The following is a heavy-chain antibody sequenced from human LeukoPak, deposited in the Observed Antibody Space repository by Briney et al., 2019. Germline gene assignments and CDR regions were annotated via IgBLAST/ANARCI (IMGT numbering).Heavy chain of an antibody. Sequence: GGSLRLSCAASEFTLTYNSMNWVRQAPGKGLEWLSHISIAGAIYYADSVKGRFTISKDNARNSLYLQMNSLRDEDTAVYYCATSGKPYGLDVWGHGTTVTVSS. CDR1: EFTLTYNS. CDR3: ATSGKPYGLDV. D-gene: IGHD3-10*01. V-gene: IGHV3-48*02. CDR2: ISIAGAI. J-gene: IGHJ6*02.